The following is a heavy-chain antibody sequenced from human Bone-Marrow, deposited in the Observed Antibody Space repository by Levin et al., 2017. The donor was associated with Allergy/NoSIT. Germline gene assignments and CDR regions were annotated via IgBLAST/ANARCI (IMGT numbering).Heavy chain of an antibody. J-gene: IGHJ4*02. CDR3: ARDLHSRLYYFDY. CDR2: ISYDGSNK. V-gene: IGHV3-30-3*01. D-gene: IGHD6-13*01. CDR1: GFTFSSYA. Sequence: SCAASGFTFSSYAMHWVRQAPGKGLEWVAVISYDGSNKYSADSVKGRFTISRDNSKNTLYLQMNSLRAEDTAVYYCARDLHSRLYYFDYWGQGTLVTVSS.